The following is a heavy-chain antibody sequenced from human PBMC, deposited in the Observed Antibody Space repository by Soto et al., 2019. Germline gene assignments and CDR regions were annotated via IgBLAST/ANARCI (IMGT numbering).Heavy chain of an antibody. Sequence: QLQLQLSGPGLVQPSETLSLTCAVSGASISSSYYWGWIRQPPGKGLEWIGSIHSDGNTFQNRSLKSRVSMSVDMSKDHFSLKLSSLTAADTAVYFCASLLWNRSGWYRGYWGQGTLVTVSP. CDR3: ASLLWNRSGWYRGY. CDR2: IHSDGNT. J-gene: IGHJ4*02. V-gene: IGHV4-39*02. D-gene: IGHD6-19*01. CDR1: GASISSSYY.